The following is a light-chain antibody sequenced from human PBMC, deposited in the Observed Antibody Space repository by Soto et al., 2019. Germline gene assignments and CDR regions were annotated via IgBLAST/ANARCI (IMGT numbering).Light chain of an antibody. J-gene: IGKJ1*01. CDR3: LQGYNYPPT. CDR2: FAS. V-gene: IGKV1-6*02. CDR1: QAIRND. Sequence: AIQMTQSPSSLSASVGDRVTITCRASQAIRNDLGWYQQKPGKAPKLLIYFASTLQSGVPSRFSGSGSGTDFTLTISSLQPEDFATYYCLQGYNYPPTFGQGTKVDIK.